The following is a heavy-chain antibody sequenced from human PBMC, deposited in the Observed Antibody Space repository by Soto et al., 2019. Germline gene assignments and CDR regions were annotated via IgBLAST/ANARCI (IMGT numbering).Heavy chain of an antibody. CDR2: TYYRSKWIH. D-gene: IGHD3-16*01. CDR3: AGVVWFRGMDV. V-gene: IGHV6-1*01. Sequence: SQTLSLTCDVSGDSVSSISAAWNLIRQSPSRGLEWLGRTYYRSKWIHEYTVSMESRITINPDTSKNQFSLHIYSVTPEDTAVYYCAGVVWFRGMDVWGQGTPVTVSS. J-gene: IGHJ6*02. CDR1: GDSVSSISAA.